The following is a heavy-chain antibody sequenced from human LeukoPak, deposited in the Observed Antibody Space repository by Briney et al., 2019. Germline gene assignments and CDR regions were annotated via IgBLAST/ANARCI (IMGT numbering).Heavy chain of an antibody. J-gene: IGHJ5*02. D-gene: IGHD3-3*01. CDR3: ARLSTIFGARYST. V-gene: IGHV4-59*12. CDR1: GGSISSYY. Sequence: SETLSLTCTVSGGSISSYYWSWIRQPPGKGLEWIGYIYYSGSTNYNPSLKSRVTISVDTSKNQFSLKLSSVTAADTAVYYCARLSTIFGARYSTWGQGTLVTVSS. CDR2: IYYSGST.